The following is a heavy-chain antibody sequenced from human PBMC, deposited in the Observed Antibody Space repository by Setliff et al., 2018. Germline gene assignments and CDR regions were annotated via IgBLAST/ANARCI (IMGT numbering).Heavy chain of an antibody. Sequence: GGSLRLSCAASGFSFTVFWMSWVRQAPGKGLEWISTIRSNSPTLYYADSVQGRFTISRDNARNSLFLQMSSLRAEDTAVYYCARSLGIRDYSYFDLWGRGTLVTVSS. J-gene: IGHJ2*01. D-gene: IGHD5-12*01. V-gene: IGHV3-48*01. CDR2: IRSNSPTL. CDR1: GFSFTVFW. CDR3: ARSLGIRDYSYFDL.